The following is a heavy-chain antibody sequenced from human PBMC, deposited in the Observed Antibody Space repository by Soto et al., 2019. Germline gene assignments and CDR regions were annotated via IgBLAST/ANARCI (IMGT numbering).Heavy chain of an antibody. D-gene: IGHD1-26*01. CDR1: GFTFISYA. CDR2: ISGSADRT. Sequence: EVQLLESGGGSVQPGGSLRLSCAASGFTFISYAMNWVRQAPGKGLEWVSAISGSADRTYYADSVKGRFTISRDNSNNRLYLKMNSLRAEDTAVYYCAKVGSHSGSHYDAFDIWGQGTMVTVSS. J-gene: IGHJ3*02. V-gene: IGHV3-23*01. CDR3: AKVGSHSGSHYDAFDI.